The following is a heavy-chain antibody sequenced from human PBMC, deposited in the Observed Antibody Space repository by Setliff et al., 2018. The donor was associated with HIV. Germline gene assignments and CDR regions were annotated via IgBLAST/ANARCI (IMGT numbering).Heavy chain of an antibody. CDR3: ARFPAKRDPVYSSVRDY. CDR2: IYYSGST. Sequence: PSETLSLTCAVSGYSISSGYYWGWIRQPPGKGLEWIGSIYYSGSTNYNPSLKSRVTIPVDTSKNQFSLKLSSVTAADTAVYYCARFPAKRDPVYSSVRDYWGQGTLVTVSS. CDR1: GYSISSGYY. D-gene: IGHD6-25*01. J-gene: IGHJ4*02. V-gene: IGHV4-38-2*01.